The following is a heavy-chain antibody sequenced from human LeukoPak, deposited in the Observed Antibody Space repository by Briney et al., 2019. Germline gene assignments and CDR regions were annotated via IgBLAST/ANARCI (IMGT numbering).Heavy chain of an antibody. J-gene: IGHJ4*02. Sequence: QPGGSLRLSCAASGFTVSSNYMSWVRQAPGKGLEWVSVIYSGGSTYYADSVKGRFTISRDNSKNTLYLQMNSLRAEDTAVYYCARVGGRWLQSVLLDYWGQGTLVTVSS. D-gene: IGHD5-24*01. CDR3: ARVGGRWLQSVLLDY. CDR1: GFTVSSNY. CDR2: IYSGGST. V-gene: IGHV3-53*01.